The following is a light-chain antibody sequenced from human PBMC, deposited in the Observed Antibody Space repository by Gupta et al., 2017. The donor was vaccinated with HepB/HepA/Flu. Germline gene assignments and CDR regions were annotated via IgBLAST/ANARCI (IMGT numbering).Light chain of an antibody. J-gene: IGLJ1*01. Sequence: SYELTQPPSVSVSPGQTASITCSGDNLGGKYAFWYQQKPGQSPVLVIYQDSRRPSGIPERFSGSNSGNTATLTISGTQARDEADYYCQAWDSSTALYVFGTGTKVTVL. V-gene: IGLV3-1*01. CDR3: QAWDSSTALYV. CDR1: NLGGKY. CDR2: QDS.